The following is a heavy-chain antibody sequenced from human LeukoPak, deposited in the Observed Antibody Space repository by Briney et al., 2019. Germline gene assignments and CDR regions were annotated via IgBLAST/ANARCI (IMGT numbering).Heavy chain of an antibody. J-gene: IGHJ4*02. D-gene: IGHD3-22*01. Sequence: PGRSLRLSCAASGFTFSSYGMHWVRQAPGKGLEGVAVIWYDGSNKYYADSVKGRFTISRDNSKNTLYLQMNSLRAEDTAVYYCARYDSSGYAKGYYFDYWGQGTLVTVSS. CDR1: GFTFSSYG. CDR2: IWYDGSNK. CDR3: ARYDSSGYAKGYYFDY. V-gene: IGHV3-33*01.